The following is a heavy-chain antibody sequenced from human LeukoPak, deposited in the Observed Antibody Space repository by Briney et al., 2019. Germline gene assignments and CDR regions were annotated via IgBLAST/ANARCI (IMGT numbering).Heavy chain of an antibody. D-gene: IGHD2-21*01. CDR2: IDRSGNR. CDR1: GYSLSSGYY. J-gene: IGHJ4*02. V-gene: IGHV4-38-2*01. CDR3: ARGGDYIKEGFDY. Sequence: SETLSLTCAVSGYSLSSGYYWGWIRQSPGKGLEWIGSIDRSGNRYYNPSLKRRVTLSVDTSEHQFSLQLSSVTAADRALYYCARGGDYIKEGFDYWGQGTLATVSS.